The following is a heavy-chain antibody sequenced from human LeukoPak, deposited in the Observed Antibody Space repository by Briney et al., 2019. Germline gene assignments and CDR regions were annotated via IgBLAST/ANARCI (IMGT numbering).Heavy chain of an antibody. CDR1: GFTFSSYD. Sequence: GGSLRLSCAASGFTFSSYDMHWVRQPTGQGLECVSTIGTASDTYYPGSVEGRFTLSRDNAKNSLYLQMNSLTAGDTAVYYCARGPPRGKYYYMDVWGKGTTVTVSS. CDR3: ARGPPRGKYYYMDV. V-gene: IGHV3-13*01. CDR2: IGTASDT. J-gene: IGHJ6*03. D-gene: IGHD1-1*01.